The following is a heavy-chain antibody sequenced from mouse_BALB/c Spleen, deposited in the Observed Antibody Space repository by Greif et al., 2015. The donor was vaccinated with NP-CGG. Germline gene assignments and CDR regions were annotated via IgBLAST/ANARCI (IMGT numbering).Heavy chain of an antibody. D-gene: IGHD2-1*01. Sequence: EVQGVESGGGLVKPGGSLKLSCAASGFTFSSYAMSWVRQTPEKRLEWVASISSGGSTYYPDSVKGRFTISRDNARNILYLQMSSLRSEDTAMYYCARGAGGGNFFDYWGQGTTLTVSS. CDR1: GFTFSSYA. V-gene: IGHV5-6-5*01. CDR3: ARGAGGGNFFDY. CDR2: ISSGGST. J-gene: IGHJ2*01.